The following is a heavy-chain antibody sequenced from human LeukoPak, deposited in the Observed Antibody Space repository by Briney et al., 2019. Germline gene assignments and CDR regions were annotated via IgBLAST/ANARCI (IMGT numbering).Heavy chain of an antibody. CDR3: ARDLYSSSWVDY. J-gene: IGHJ4*02. Sequence: GGSLRLSCAASGFTVSTNYMSWVRQAPGKGLEWISIIYRGGSTFYTDSVKGRFTISRDDSKNTLYLQMNSLRAEDSAVYYCARDLYSSSWVDYWGQGTLVTVSA. D-gene: IGHD6-13*01. V-gene: IGHV3-66*01. CDR1: GFTVSTNY. CDR2: IYRGGST.